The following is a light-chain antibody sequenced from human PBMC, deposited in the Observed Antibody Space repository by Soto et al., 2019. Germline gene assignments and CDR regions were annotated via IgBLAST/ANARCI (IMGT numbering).Light chain of an antibody. J-gene: IGKJ1*01. V-gene: IGKV1-5*03. Sequence: TQSPATLSLSPGERVTLSCRASQSITGWLAWFQQKPGKAPKLLISKASSLQNGVPSRFSGSGSGTEFTLTISSLQPDDFATYYCQQYNSYWTFGQGTKVDIK. CDR2: KAS. CDR1: QSITGW. CDR3: QQYNSYWT.